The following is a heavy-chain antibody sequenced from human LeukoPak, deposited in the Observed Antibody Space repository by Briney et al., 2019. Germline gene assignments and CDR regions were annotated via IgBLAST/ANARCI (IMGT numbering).Heavy chain of an antibody. CDR1: GFTFSDYY. Sequence: AGGSLRLSCAASGFTFSDYYMCWVRQAPGKGLEWVSSISSISNYIYYADSVKGRFTISRDNAKNSLYLQMNSLRAEDTAVYYCARGGANTFLVGGVDYWGQGTLVTVSS. V-gene: IGHV3-11*06. J-gene: IGHJ4*02. CDR2: ISSISNYI. D-gene: IGHD3-3*02. CDR3: ARGGANTFLVGGVDY.